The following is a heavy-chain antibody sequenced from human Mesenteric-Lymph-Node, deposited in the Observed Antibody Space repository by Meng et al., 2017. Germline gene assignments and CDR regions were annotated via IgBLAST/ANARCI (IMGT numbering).Heavy chain of an antibody. D-gene: IGHD4-23*01. CDR2: ISGSGTYT. V-gene: IGHV3-23*01. CDR1: GFIFTKYA. CDR3: AKHSLRRWYDWFFDL. J-gene: IGHJ2*01. Sequence: GESLKISCVASGFIFTKYAMSWVRQAPGKGLEWVSGISGSGTYTYYGDSVKGRFTISRDNSKNTLFLQMSSLRAEDTAVYYCAKHSLRRWYDWFFDLWGRGTLVTVSS.